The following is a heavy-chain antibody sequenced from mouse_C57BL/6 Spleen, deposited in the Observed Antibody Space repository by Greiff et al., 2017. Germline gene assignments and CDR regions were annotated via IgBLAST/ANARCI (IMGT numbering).Heavy chain of an antibody. CDR1: GYTFTDYY. J-gene: IGHJ2*01. Sequence: EVQLQQSGPELVKPGASVKISCKASGYTFTDYYMNWVKQSHGKSLEWIGDINPNNGGTSYNQKFKGKATLTVDKSSSTAYMELRSLTSEDAAVYYCARCDYEDYWGQGTTLTVSS. CDR2: INPNNGGT. V-gene: IGHV1-26*01. CDR3: ARCDYEDY. D-gene: IGHD2-4*01.